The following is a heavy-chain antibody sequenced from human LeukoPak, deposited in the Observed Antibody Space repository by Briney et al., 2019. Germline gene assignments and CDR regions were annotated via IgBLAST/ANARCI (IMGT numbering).Heavy chain of an antibody. V-gene: IGHV3-48*03. D-gene: IGHD1-14*01. CDR1: GFTFDDYA. CDR3: VGDAPGPNTGDY. CDR2: IGRSGSPA. J-gene: IGHJ4*02. Sequence: GGSLRLSCAASGFTFDDYAMHWVRQAPGKGLEWLSFIGRSGSPAYYADSVKGRFTISRDNANNSLSLQMNSLRADDTAVYYCVGDAPGPNTGDYWGQGTLVTVSS.